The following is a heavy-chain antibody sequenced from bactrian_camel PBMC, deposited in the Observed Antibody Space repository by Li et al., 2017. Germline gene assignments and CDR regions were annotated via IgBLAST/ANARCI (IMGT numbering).Heavy chain of an antibody. Sequence: VQLVESGGGLVQPGGSLKLSCTASGFTFSNYAMSWVRQAPGKGFEWVSGLQAGGATYYPDSVKGRFTISRDNAKNTLYLQMNSLETEDTAVYVCAQGDSVEGYRYWGQGTQVTVS. CDR3: AQGDSVEGYRY. V-gene: IGHV3S31*01. CDR1: GFTFSNYA. CDR2: LQAGGAT. J-gene: IGHJ4*01. D-gene: IGHD2*01.